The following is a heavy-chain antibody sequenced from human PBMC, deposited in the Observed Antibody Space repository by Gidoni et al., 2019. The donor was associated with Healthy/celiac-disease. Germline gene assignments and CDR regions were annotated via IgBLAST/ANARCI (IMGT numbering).Heavy chain of an antibody. J-gene: IGHJ4*02. D-gene: IGHD1-26*01. CDR3: ARGGGYGHPFDY. CDR2: IDSSGST. Sequence: QVQLQESGTGLVQPSQTLSPTCTVSGGTVSSGDSYWSWIRQPPGKGLEWIGYIDSSGSTYYNPSLKSRVTISVDTSKNQFSLKLSSVTAADTAVYYCARGGGYGHPFDYWGQGTLVTVSS. CDR1: GGTVSSGDSY. V-gene: IGHV4-30-4*01.